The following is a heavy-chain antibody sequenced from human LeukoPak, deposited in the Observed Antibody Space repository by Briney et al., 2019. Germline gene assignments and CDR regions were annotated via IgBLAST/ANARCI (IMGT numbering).Heavy chain of an antibody. J-gene: IGHJ4*02. V-gene: IGHV1-24*01. Sequence: ASVKVSCKVSGYTLTELSMHWVRQAPGKGLEWMGGFDPEDGETIYAQKFQGRVTMTEDTSTDTAYMELSSLRSEDTAVYYCATDPEGGSSWFHWGQGTLVTVSS. CDR2: FDPEDGET. CDR1: GYTLTELS. CDR3: ATDPEGGSSWFH. D-gene: IGHD6-13*01.